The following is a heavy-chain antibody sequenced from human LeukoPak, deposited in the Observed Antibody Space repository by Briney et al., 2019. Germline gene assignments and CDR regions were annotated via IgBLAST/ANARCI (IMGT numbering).Heavy chain of an antibody. J-gene: IGHJ6*03. D-gene: IGHD6-6*01. CDR1: GGSISSGGYY. CDR2: IYYSGST. V-gene: IGHV4-61*08. CDR3: ARASIAARPSPYYYYYMDV. Sequence: PSQTLSLTCTVSGGSISSGGYYWSWIRQHPGKGLEWIGYIYYSGSTNYNPSLKSRVTISVDTSKNQFSLKLSSVTAADTAVYYCARASIAARPSPYYYYYMDVWGKGTTVTVSS.